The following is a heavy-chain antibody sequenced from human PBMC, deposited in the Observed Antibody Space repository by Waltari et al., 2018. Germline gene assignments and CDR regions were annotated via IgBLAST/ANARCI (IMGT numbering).Heavy chain of an antibody. CDR3: ASGTYYYDSSGYWPIDY. D-gene: IGHD3-22*01. CDR1: GGTFSSYA. CDR2: IIPIFGTA. Sequence: QVQLVQSGAEVKKPGSSVKVSCKASGGTFSSYAISWVRPAPGQGLEWMGGIIPIFGTANYAQKFQGRVTITADESTSTAYMELSSLRSEDTAVYYCASGTYYYDSSGYWPIDYWGQGTLVTVSS. J-gene: IGHJ4*02. V-gene: IGHV1-69*12.